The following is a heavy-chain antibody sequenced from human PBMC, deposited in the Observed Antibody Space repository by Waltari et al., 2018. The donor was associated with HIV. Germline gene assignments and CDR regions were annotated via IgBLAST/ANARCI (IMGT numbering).Heavy chain of an antibody. V-gene: IGHV3-53*01. Sequence: EVTLVDSGGAFLHPGRSLRLSCSASGFRLGPNYMRWVCQAPGTGLECVSGIYSGGSTCYADSVKGRLTISRDNSKSTLYLQMNSLRADDTAVYYCARVGVITTYYYYGMDVWGQGTTVTVSS. CDR1: GFRLGPNY. CDR2: IYSGGST. D-gene: IGHD3-10*01. CDR3: ARVGVITTYYYYGMDV. J-gene: IGHJ6*02.